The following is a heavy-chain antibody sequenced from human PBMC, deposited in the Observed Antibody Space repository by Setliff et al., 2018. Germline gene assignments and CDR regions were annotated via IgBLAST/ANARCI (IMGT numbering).Heavy chain of an antibody. Sequence: ASVKVSCKAFGYTFAKYGTSWVRQAPGQGLEWMGWISGYNGYTVYAQKLQGRVTLTTDTSTGTAYMEVRSLRSDDTAVYYCARSPPNRGVGQGHHMDVWGKGTTVTVSS. CDR1: GYTFAKYG. CDR2: ISGYNGYT. J-gene: IGHJ6*03. D-gene: IGHD1-26*01. CDR3: ARSPPNRGVGQGHHMDV. V-gene: IGHV1-18*01.